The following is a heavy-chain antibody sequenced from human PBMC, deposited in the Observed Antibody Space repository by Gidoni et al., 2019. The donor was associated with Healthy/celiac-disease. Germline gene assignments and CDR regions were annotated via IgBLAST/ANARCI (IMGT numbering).Heavy chain of an antibody. D-gene: IGHD6-19*01. CDR2: MYHSGST. CDR3: ARVGSSGWLEPAEYFQH. Sequence: QVQLQESGPGLVKPSGTLSLTCAVSGGSISSRNWWSSVRQHPGKGMELIGEMYHSGSTNYNPSLKSRVTISVDKSKNQFSLKLSSVTVADTAVYYCARVGSSGWLEPAEYFQHWGQGTLVTVSS. CDR1: GGSISSRNW. V-gene: IGHV4-4*02. J-gene: IGHJ1*01.